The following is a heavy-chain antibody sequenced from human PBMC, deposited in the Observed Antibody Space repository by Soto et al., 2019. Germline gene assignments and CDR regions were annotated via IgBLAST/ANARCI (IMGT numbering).Heavy chain of an antibody. CDR1: GFTFSSYG. D-gene: IGHD3-22*01. J-gene: IGHJ4*02. CDR3: ARDHYYDSSGYYSNYFDY. CDR2: ISYDGSNK. V-gene: IGHV3-30*03. Sequence: QLGGSLRLSCAASGFTFSSYGMHWVRQAPGKGLEWVAVISYDGSNKYYADSVKGRFTISRDNSKNTLYLQMNSLRAEDTAVYYCARDHYYDSSGYYSNYFDYWGQGTPVTVSS.